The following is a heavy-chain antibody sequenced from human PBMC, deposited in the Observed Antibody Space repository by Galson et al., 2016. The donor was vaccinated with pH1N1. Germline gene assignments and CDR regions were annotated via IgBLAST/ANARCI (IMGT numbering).Heavy chain of an antibody. CDR3: ARHRVSQQTFFDL. D-gene: IGHD5/OR15-5a*01. CDR1: GGSLRSQF. J-gene: IGHJ4*02. V-gene: IGHV4-59*08. Sequence: SETLSLTCTVSGGSLRSQFWSWVRQPPGKELEWIGFVHYSGAVIYNPSLESRVTIEVDASKDQFSLKLRSVTASDSARYFCARHRVSQQTFFDLWGPGALVTVSS. CDR2: VHYSGAV.